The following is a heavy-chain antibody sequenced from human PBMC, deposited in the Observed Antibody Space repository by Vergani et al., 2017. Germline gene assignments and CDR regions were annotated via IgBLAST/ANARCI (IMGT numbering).Heavy chain of an antibody. J-gene: IGHJ4*03. Sequence: QVQLVESGGGVVQPGRSLRLSCAASGFTFSSYAMHWVRQAPGKGLEWVAVISYDGSNKYYADSVKGRFTISRDNSKNTLYLQMNSLRAEDTAVYYCANGVYKDYDILTGYYTSGGHFDYWGQGTTVTVSS. D-gene: IGHD3-9*01. CDR2: ISYDGSNK. CDR3: ANGVYKDYDILTGYYTSGGHFDY. CDR1: GFTFSSYA. V-gene: IGHV3-30-3*01.